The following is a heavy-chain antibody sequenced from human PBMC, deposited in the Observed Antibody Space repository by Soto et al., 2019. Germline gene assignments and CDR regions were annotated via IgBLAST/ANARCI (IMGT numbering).Heavy chain of an antibody. Sequence: EVQLVESGGGLVKPGGSLRLSCAASGFTFSNAWMNWVRQAPGKGLEWVGRIKSKTDGGTTDYAAPVKGRFTISRDDSKNTLYLQMNSLKTEDTAVYYCTTAGYYDSGGYYNDYWGQGTLVTVSS. CDR2: IKSKTDGGTT. J-gene: IGHJ4*02. CDR1: GFTFSNAW. CDR3: TTAGYYDSGGYYNDY. D-gene: IGHD3-22*01. V-gene: IGHV3-15*07.